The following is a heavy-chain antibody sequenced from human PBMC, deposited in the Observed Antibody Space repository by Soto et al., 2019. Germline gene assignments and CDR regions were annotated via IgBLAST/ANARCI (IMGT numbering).Heavy chain of an antibody. J-gene: IGHJ4*02. V-gene: IGHV1-69*01. CDR1: GGNFSSNG. CDR2: IIPTFGTT. Sequence: QVQLVQSGAEVKKPGSSVKVSCKAPGGNFSSNGIRWVRQAPGQGLEFMGGIIPTFGTTNYAHKFRGRVTITADESTGTAYMELSSLRSDDTAVYYCARGGPDLATIGSFDYWGQGTLVTVSS. CDR3: ARGGPDLATIGSFDY. D-gene: IGHD3-16*01.